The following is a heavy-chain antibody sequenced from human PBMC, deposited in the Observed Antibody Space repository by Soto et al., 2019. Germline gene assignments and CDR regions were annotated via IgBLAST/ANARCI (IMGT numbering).Heavy chain of an antibody. D-gene: IGHD3-22*01. CDR2: KSYNVRKK. J-gene: IGHJ4*02. Sequence: EGSLRLSSAASGFTFSDYVMHWFRQAPAKGLEWVAVKSYNVRKKDYADSVKGRFTISRDNSKNTLYLQMKRLTAEDTAVYYCGRPGRRDSSGYPDYWGQGTLVTVSS. CDR1: GFTFSDYV. V-gene: IGHV3-30*03. CDR3: GRPGRRDSSGYPDY.